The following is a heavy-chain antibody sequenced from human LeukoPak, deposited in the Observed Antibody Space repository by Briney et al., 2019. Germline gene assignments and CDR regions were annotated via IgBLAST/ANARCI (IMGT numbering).Heavy chain of an antibody. CDR2: IYYSGST. CDR1: GGSISSSNYY. D-gene: IGHD3-22*01. Sequence: SETLSLTCTVSGGSISSSNYYWGWIRQPPGKGLEWIGSIYYSGSTYYSPSLKSRVTISVDTSKNQFSLKLSSVTAADTAVYYCARVKYYYDSSGYYHWYFDLWGRGTLVTVSS. CDR3: ARVKYYYDSSGYYHWYFDL. V-gene: IGHV4-39*07. J-gene: IGHJ2*01.